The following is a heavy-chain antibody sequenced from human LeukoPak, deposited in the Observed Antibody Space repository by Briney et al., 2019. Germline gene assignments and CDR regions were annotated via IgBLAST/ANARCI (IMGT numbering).Heavy chain of an antibody. Sequence: ASVKVSCKASGYTFTSYGISWVRQAPGQGLEWMGWISAYNGNTNYAQKLQGRVTMTTDTSTSTAYMELRSLRSDDTAVYYCAREPPGSYQGAFDIWGQGTMVTASS. CDR1: GYTFTSYG. CDR2: ISAYNGNT. V-gene: IGHV1-18*01. CDR3: AREPPGSYQGAFDI. J-gene: IGHJ3*02. D-gene: IGHD3-10*01.